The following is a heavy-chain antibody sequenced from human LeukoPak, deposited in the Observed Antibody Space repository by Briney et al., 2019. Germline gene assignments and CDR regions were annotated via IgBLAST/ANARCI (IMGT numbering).Heavy chain of an antibody. CDR1: GHTFTGYY. V-gene: IGHV1-2*02. CDR3: ARLQLGPNYYGMDV. Sequence: ASVKVSCKASGHTFTGYYMHWLRQAPGQGLEWMGWINPNSGGTNYAQKFQGRVTMTRDTSISTAYMELSRLRSDDTAVYYCARLQLGPNYYGMDVWGQGTTVTVSS. CDR2: INPNSGGT. J-gene: IGHJ6*02. D-gene: IGHD6-13*01.